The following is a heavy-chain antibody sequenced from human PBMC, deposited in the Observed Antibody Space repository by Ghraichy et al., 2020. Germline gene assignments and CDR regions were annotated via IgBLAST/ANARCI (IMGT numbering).Heavy chain of an antibody. Sequence: ASVKVSCKASGYTFTGYYMHWVRQAPGPGLEWMGRINPNSGGTNYAQKFQGRVTMTRDTSISTAYMELSRLRSDDTAVYYCARAGYSSGWYVNVWGQGTLVTVSS. CDR1: GYTFTGYY. J-gene: IGHJ4*02. D-gene: IGHD6-19*01. CDR2: INPNSGGT. CDR3: ARAGYSSGWYVNV. V-gene: IGHV1-2*06.